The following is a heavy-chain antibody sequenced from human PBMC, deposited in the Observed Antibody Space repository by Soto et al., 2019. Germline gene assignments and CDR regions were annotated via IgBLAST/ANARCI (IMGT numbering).Heavy chain of an antibody. CDR3: ARDALGLQWLPYYFDY. CDR1: GGSISSSSYY. CDR2: IYYSGST. V-gene: IGHV4-39*02. D-gene: IGHD6-19*01. J-gene: IGHJ4*02. Sequence: SETLSLTCTVSGGSISSSSYYWGWIRQPPGKGLEWIGSIYYSGSTYYNPSLKSRVTISVDTSKNQFSLKLSSVTAADTAVYYCARDALGLQWLPYYFDYWGQGTLVTVSS.